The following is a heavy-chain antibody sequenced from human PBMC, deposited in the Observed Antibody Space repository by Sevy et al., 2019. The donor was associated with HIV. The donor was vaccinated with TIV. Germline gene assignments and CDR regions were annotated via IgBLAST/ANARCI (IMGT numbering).Heavy chain of an antibody. D-gene: IGHD3-10*01. CDR2: IRGSGATT. V-gene: IGHV3-23*01. Sequence: GGSLRLSCIGSGFTFSNYAMSWVRQAPGKGLKWLSGIRGSGATTYDADSAKGRVTISRDNSKNTLFLQMNSLRAEDTAVYYCAKFPGIYSFVSAFDMWGQGTLVTVSS. J-gene: IGHJ3*02. CDR3: AKFPGIYSFVSAFDM. CDR1: GFTFSNYA.